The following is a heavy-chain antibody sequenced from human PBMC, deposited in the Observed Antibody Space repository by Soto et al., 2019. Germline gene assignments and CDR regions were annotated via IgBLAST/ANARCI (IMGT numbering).Heavy chain of an antibody. D-gene: IGHD2-2*01. CDR1: GFTFSDHY. J-gene: IGHJ4*02. CDR3: ASVVPAAMSFDY. V-gene: IGHV3-72*01. Sequence: EGSLRLSCAASGFTFSDHYMDWVRQAPGKGLEWVGRTRNKANSYTTEYAASVKGRFTISRDNSKNSLYLQMNSLKTEDTAVYYCASVVPAAMSFDYWGQGTLVTVSS. CDR2: TRNKANSYTT.